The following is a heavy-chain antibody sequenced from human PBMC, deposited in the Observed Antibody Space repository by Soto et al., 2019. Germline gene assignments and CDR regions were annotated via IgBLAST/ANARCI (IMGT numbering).Heavy chain of an antibody. Sequence: QVQLVESGGGLVKPGGSLRLSCAASGFTFSDYYMSWIRQAPGKGLEWVSYISSSGSTIYYADSVKGRFTISRDNAKNSLYLQMNSLRGEDTAVYYCASYSLGYCSGGSCYSHVLGDAFAIWGQGTMVTVSS. CDR2: ISSSGSTI. V-gene: IGHV3-11*01. J-gene: IGHJ3*02. CDR1: GFTFSDYY. D-gene: IGHD2-15*01. CDR3: ASYSLGYCSGGSCYSHVLGDAFAI.